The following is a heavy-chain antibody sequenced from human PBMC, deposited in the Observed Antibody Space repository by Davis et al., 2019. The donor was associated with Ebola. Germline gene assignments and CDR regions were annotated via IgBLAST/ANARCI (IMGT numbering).Heavy chain of an antibody. CDR1: EYTFTSYY. CDR3: ARSRGPIVVVVGTTNWFDP. D-gene: IGHD2-15*01. CDR2: TMPSGGIT. Sequence: AASVKVSCKASEYTFTSYYLHWVRQAPGQGLEWMAITMPSGGITSYAQQFQGRVTMTRDTSTSTVYMELSRLRSDDTAVYYCARSRGPIVVVVGTTNWFDPWGQGTLVTVSS. V-gene: IGHV1-46*01. J-gene: IGHJ5*02.